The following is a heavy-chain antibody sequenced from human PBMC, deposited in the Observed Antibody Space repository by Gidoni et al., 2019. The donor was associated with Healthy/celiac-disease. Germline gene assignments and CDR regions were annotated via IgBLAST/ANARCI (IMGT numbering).Heavy chain of an antibody. CDR3: ARVSGRDGYILDAFDI. V-gene: IGHV4-59*01. CDR2: IYYSGST. CDR1: GGSISRYY. J-gene: IGHJ3*02. D-gene: IGHD5-12*01. Sequence: QVQLQESGPGLVKPSETLSLTCTVSGGSISRYYWSWIRQPPGKGLEWIGYIYYSGSTNYNPSLKSRVTISVDTSKNQFSLKLSSVTAADTAVYYCARVSGRDGYILDAFDIWGQGTMVTVSS.